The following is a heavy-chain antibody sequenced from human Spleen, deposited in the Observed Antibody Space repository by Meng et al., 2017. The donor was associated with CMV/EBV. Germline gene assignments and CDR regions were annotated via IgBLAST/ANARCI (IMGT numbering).Heavy chain of an antibody. Sequence: GGSLRLSCKVSGYNFNTYWIGWVRQMPGEGLEWMGIIYPGDSDTRYSPSFQGQVTISADKSISTAYLQWSSLKASDTAMYYCARRGVSGGGVDYWGQGTLVTVSS. J-gene: IGHJ4*02. CDR1: GYNFNTYW. CDR2: IYPGDSDT. V-gene: IGHV5-51*01. D-gene: IGHD3-16*01. CDR3: ARRGVSGGGVDY.